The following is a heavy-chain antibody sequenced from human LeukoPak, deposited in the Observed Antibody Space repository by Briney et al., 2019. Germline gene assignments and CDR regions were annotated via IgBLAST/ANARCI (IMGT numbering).Heavy chain of an antibody. CDR2: IYYSGST. CDR3: ARGGGYSYGARYHYGMDV. CDR1: GGSISSYY. J-gene: IGHJ6*02. D-gene: IGHD5-18*01. V-gene: IGHV4-59*01. Sequence: SETLSLTCTVSGGSISSYYWSWIRQPPGKGLEWIGYIYYSGSTNYNPSLKSRVTISVDTSKNQFFLKLSSVTAADTAVYYCARGGGYSYGARYHYGMDVWGQGTTVTVSS.